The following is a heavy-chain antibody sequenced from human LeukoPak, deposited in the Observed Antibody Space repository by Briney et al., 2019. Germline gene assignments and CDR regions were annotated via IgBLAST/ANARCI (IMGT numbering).Heavy chain of an antibody. CDR3: ARSIGYGHGMDV. J-gene: IGHJ6*02. CDR1: GFTFSSYA. D-gene: IGHD6-13*01. Sequence: GGSLRLSCAASGFTFSSYAMHWVRQAPGKGLEWVAVIWSDGNNKYYADSVKGRFTISRDNSKNTLYLQMNSLRAEDTAVYYCARSIGYGHGMDVWGQGTTVTVSS. V-gene: IGHV3-33*08. CDR2: IWSDGNNK.